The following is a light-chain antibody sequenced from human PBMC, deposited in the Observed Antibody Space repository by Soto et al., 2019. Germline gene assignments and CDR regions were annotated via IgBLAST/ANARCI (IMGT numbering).Light chain of an antibody. J-gene: IGLJ7*01. CDR1: SSNIGNNY. CDR2: DND. Sequence: QSVLTQPPSVSAAPGLKVTISCSGSSSNIGNNYVSWYQQFPGTAPKVIIFDNDERPSGTPDRFSGSKSGTSATLVITELQTGDEADYYCGTWDSTLSSDVFGGGTQLTVL. CDR3: GTWDSTLSSDV. V-gene: IGLV1-51*01.